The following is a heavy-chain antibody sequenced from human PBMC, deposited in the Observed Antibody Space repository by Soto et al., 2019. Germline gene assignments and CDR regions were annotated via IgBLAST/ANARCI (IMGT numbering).Heavy chain of an antibody. CDR2: ISAYNGNT. CDR3: ARQGREKYSSSSYPTDSGSDYFDY. CDR1: GYTFTSYG. D-gene: IGHD6-6*01. Sequence: QVQLVQSGAEVKKPGASVKVSCKASGYTFTSYGISWVRQAPGQGLEWMGWISAYNGNTNYAQKLQGRVTMTTDTSTSTAYTELRSLRSDDTAVYYCARQGREKYSSSSYPTDSGSDYFDYWGQGTLVTVSS. V-gene: IGHV1-18*01. J-gene: IGHJ4*02.